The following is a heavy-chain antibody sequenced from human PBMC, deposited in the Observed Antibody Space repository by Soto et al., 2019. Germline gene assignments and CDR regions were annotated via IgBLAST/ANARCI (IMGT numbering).Heavy chain of an antibody. CDR1: GGSISSGGYY. J-gene: IGHJ1*01. Sequence: SETLSLTCTVSGGSISSGGYYWSWIRQHPGKGLEWIGYIYYSGSTYYNPSLKSRVTISVDTSKNQFSLKLSSMTAADTAVYYCARGPDGDYRYFQHWGQGTLVTVSS. CDR3: ARGPDGDYRYFQH. D-gene: IGHD4-17*01. V-gene: IGHV4-31*03. CDR2: IYYSGST.